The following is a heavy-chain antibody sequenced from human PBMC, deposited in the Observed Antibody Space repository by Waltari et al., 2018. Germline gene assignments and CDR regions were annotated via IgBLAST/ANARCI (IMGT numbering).Heavy chain of an antibody. CDR3: ATLTPYDYDSSGYYYDFDY. CDR2: IYYSGST. V-gene: IGHV4-39*07. CDR1: GGSISSSSYY. D-gene: IGHD3-22*01. J-gene: IGHJ4*02. Sequence: QLQLQESGPGLVKPSETLSLTCTVSGGSISSSSYYWGWIRQPPGKGLEWIGSIYYSGSTYYNPSLKSRVTISVDTSKNQFSLKLSSVTAADTAVYYCATLTPYDYDSSGYYYDFDYWGQGTLVTVSS.